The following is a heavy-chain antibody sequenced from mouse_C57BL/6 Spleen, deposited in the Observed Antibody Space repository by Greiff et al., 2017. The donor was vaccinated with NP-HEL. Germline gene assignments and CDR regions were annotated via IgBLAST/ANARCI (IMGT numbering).Heavy chain of an antibody. CDR3: ARSSYDY. Sequence: VQLQQSGPELVKPGASVKISCKASGYTFTDYYMNWVKQSHGKSLEWIGDINPNNGGTSYNQKFKGKATLTVDKSSSTAYMELRSLTSEDSAVYYCARSSYDYWGQGTTRTVSS. V-gene: IGHV1-26*01. J-gene: IGHJ2*01. CDR2: INPNNGGT. CDR1: GYTFTDYY. D-gene: IGHD1-1*01.